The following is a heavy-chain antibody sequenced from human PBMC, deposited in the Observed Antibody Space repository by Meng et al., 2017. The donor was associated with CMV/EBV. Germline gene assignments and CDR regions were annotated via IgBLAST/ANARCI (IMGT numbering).Heavy chain of an antibody. CDR3: AREAHEGSYNWFDP. D-gene: IGHD1-26*01. V-gene: IGHV3-30*04. Sequence: GESLKISCAASGFTFSSYAMHWVRQAPGKGLEWVAVISYDGSNKYYADSVKGRFTISRDNSKNTLYLQMNSLRAEDTAAYYCAREAHEGSYNWFDPWGQGTLVTVSS. CDR2: ISYDGSNK. J-gene: IGHJ5*02. CDR1: GFTFSSYA.